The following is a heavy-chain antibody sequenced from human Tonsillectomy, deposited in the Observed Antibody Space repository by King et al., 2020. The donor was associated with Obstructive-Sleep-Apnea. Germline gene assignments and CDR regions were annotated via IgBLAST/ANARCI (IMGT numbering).Heavy chain of an antibody. CDR3: ARELVPADKDKRSDAFDI. J-gene: IGHJ3*02. V-gene: IGHV3-66*01. Sequence: VQLVESGGDLVQPGGSLRLSCAASGFTVSSNYMSWVRQAPGKGLEWVSVFYSCGSTYYSDSVKGRFTISRDNSKNTLYLQMNSLRAEDTAVYYCARELVPADKDKRSDAFDIWGQGTMVTVSS. D-gene: IGHD2-2*01. CDR2: FYSCGST. CDR1: GFTVSSNY.